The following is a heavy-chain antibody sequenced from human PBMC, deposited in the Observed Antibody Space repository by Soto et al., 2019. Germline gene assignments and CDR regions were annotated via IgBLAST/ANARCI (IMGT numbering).Heavy chain of an antibody. D-gene: IGHD3-9*01. CDR1: GGSISSSSYY. J-gene: IGHJ5*02. Sequence: SETLSLTCTVAGGSISSSSYYWGWIRQPPGKGLEWIGSIYYSGSTYYNPSLKSRVTISVDTSKNQFSLKLSSVTAADTAVYYCARQGWRYFEWFGWFDPWGQGTLGTVSS. CDR2: IYYSGST. CDR3: ARQGWRYFEWFGWFDP. V-gene: IGHV4-39*01.